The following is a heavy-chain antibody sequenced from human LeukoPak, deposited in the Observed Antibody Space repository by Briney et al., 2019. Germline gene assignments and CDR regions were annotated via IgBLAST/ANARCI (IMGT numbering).Heavy chain of an antibody. Sequence: SETLSLTCTVSGGSISSSSYSWGWIRQPPGKGLKWIGNIYYSGSTYYNPSLRSRVTISVDTSKNQFSLKLSSVTAADTAVYYCAKETTVVTLGAFDIWGQGTMVTVSS. CDR1: GGSISSSSYS. V-gene: IGHV4-39*02. CDR2: IYYSGST. CDR3: AKETTVVTLGAFDI. D-gene: IGHD4-23*01. J-gene: IGHJ3*02.